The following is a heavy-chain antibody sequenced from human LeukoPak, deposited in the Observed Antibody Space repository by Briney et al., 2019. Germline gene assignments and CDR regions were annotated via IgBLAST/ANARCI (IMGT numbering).Heavy chain of an antibody. CDR3: ARDYRMVRTYDY. V-gene: IGHV3-21*01. CDR1: GFTFSSYS. CDR2: ISSSSSYI. Sequence: PGGSLRLSCAASGFTFSSYSMNWVRQAPGKGLEWVSSISSSSSYIYYADSVKGRFTISRDNAKNSLYLQMNSLRAEDTAVYYCARDYRMVRTYDYWGQGTLVTVSS. J-gene: IGHJ4*02. D-gene: IGHD3-10*01.